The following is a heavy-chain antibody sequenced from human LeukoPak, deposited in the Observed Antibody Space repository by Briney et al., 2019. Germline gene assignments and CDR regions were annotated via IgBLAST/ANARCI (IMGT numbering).Heavy chain of an antibody. CDR2: ISWNSGSI. CDR1: GFTFDDYA. Sequence: GGSLRLSCAASGFTFDDYAMHWVRQAPGKGLEWVSGISWNSGSIGYADSVKGRFTISRDNAKNSLYLQMNSLTAEDTAFYYCAKDIRGGYDKGGYFDYWGQGTPVIVSS. J-gene: IGHJ4*02. CDR3: AKDIRGGYDKGGYFDY. D-gene: IGHD5-12*01. V-gene: IGHV3-9*01.